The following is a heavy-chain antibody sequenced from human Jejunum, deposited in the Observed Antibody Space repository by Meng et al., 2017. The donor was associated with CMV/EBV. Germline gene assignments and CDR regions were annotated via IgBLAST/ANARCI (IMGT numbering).Heavy chain of an antibody. J-gene: IGHJ5*02. Sequence: SITIYYWGWIRQPPGKGLEWIGFVHHSGSTNYNPSLKSRLTMSVETSKNQFSLTLSSVTAADTAVYYCARDSYSHGSGSYNWFDLWGQGTLVTVSS. CDR3: ARDSYSHGSGSYNWFDL. CDR2: VHHSGST. V-gene: IGHV4-59*01. CDR1: SITIYY. D-gene: IGHD3-10*01.